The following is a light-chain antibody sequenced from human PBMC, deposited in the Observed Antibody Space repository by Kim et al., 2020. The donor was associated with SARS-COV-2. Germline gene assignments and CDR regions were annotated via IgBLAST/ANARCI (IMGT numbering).Light chain of an antibody. Sequence: DIQMTPSPSSLSASVGDRVTITCRASQSISSYLNWYQQKPGKAPKLLIYAASSLQSGVPSRFSGSGSGTDFTLTISSLQPEDFATCYCQQSYSNPPWTFGQRTKVDIK. CDR3: QQSYSNPPWT. V-gene: IGKV1-39*01. CDR1: QSISSY. J-gene: IGKJ1*01. CDR2: AAS.